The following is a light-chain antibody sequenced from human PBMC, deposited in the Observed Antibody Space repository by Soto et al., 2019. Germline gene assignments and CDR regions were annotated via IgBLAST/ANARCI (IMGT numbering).Light chain of an antibody. Sequence: DIVRTQSPLSLPVTPGEPASISCRSSQSLLHSNGYNYLDWYLQKPGQSPQLLIYLGSNRASGVPDRFSGSGSGTDFTLKISRVEAEDVGVYYCMQALQTPPWTFGQGTKVDIK. CDR2: LGS. J-gene: IGKJ1*01. V-gene: IGKV2-28*01. CDR3: MQALQTPPWT. CDR1: QSLLHSNGYNY.